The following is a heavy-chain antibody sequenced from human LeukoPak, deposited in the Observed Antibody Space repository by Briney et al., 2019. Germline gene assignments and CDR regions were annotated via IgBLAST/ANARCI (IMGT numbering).Heavy chain of an antibody. CDR2: ISGSGGST. D-gene: IGHD5-24*01. J-gene: IGHJ5*02. CDR3: ARSRDGYNGLFDP. V-gene: IGHV3-23*01. Sequence: GGSLRLSCAASGFTFSSYGMSWVRQAPGKGLEWVSAISGSGGSTYYADSVKGRFTISRDNSKNTLYLQTNSLRAEDTAVYYCARSRDGYNGLFDPWGQGTLVTVSS. CDR1: GFTFSSYG.